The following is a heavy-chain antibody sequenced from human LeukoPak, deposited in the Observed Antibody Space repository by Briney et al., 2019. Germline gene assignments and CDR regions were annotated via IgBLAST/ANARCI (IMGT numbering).Heavy chain of an antibody. J-gene: IGHJ4*02. CDR3: AKGVAYGSSALDY. D-gene: IGHD3-10*01. Sequence: GGSLRLSCAASRFTLSSYGMHWVRQAPGKGLEWVAFIRNDGSNKYYPDSVKGRFTISRDNSKNTLYLQMNGLRAEDTAVYYCAKGVAYGSSALDYWGQGTLVTVSS. V-gene: IGHV3-30*02. CDR1: RFTLSSYG. CDR2: IRNDGSNK.